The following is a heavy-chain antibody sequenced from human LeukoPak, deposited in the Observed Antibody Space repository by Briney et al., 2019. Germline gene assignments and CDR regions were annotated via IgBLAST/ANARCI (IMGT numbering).Heavy chain of an antibody. CDR2: INNNGST. V-gene: IGHV4-34*01. J-gene: IGHJ4*02. CDR3: ARSGAAGTGLDY. D-gene: IGHD6-13*01. CDR1: GGSFSGYY. Sequence: RSETLSLTCAVYGGSFSGYYWNGIRQPPGKGLEGIGEINNNGSTNYNPSSKRRVPISVDTSKTHFYLKLSYVTAAETAVYYCARSGAAGTGLDYWGQGTLVTVSS.